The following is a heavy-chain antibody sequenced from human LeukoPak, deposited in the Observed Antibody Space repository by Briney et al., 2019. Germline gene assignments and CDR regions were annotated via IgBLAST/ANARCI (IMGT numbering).Heavy chain of an antibody. J-gene: IGHJ4*02. CDR1: GFTFSSYA. Sequence: GGSLRLSCAASGFTFSSYAMSWVRQAPGKGLEWVSAISGSGGSTYYANSVKGRFTISRDNSKNTLYLQMNSLRAEDTAVYYCAKGPYSSGWYYFDYWGQGTLVTVSS. CDR2: ISGSGGST. D-gene: IGHD6-19*01. V-gene: IGHV3-23*01. CDR3: AKGPYSSGWYYFDY.